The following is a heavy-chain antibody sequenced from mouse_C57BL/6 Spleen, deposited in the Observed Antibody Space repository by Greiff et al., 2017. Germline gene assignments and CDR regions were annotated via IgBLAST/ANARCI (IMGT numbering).Heavy chain of an antibody. D-gene: IGHD2-2*01. CDR3: ARDEGYYGYDEGYFDY. CDR1: GYSITSGYY. Sequence: EVKLQESGPGLVKPSQSLSLTCSVTGYSITSGYYWNWIRQFPGNKLEWMGYISYDGSNNYNPSLKNRISITRDTSKNQFFLKLNSVTTEDTATYYCARDEGYYGYDEGYFDYWGQGTTLTVSS. V-gene: IGHV3-6*01. CDR2: ISYDGSN. J-gene: IGHJ2*01.